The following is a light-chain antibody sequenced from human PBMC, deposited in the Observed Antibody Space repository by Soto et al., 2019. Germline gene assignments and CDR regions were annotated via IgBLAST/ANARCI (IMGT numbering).Light chain of an antibody. V-gene: IGKV4-1*01. CDR2: WAS. CDR3: QQYYSTPPT. Sequence: DIVMTQSPDSLAVSLGERATINCKSSQSVLYSSNNKNYLAWYQQKPGQPPMLLIYWASTRESVVADRFSGSGSGTDFTLTISSLQAEDVAVYYCQQYYSTPPTLGQGTKLEIK. J-gene: IGKJ2*01. CDR1: QSVLYSSNNKNY.